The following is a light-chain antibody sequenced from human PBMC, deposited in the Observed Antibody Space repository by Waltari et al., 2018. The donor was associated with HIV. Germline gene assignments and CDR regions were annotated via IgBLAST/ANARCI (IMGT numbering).Light chain of an antibody. CDR2: KAS. Sequence: DIQMTQSLSTLSASVVDRVTLTCRASQSISNWLAWYQQKPGNAPKLLIYKASTLEGGVPSRFRGSGSGTEFTLTINSLQADDFATYFCQQYYLSPWTFGQGARV. V-gene: IGKV1-5*03. CDR3: QQYYLSPWT. CDR1: QSISNW. J-gene: IGKJ1*01.